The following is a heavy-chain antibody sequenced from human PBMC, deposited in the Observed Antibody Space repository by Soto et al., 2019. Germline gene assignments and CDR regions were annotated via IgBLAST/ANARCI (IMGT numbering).Heavy chain of an antibody. CDR1: GYTFSTHA. Sequence: QVQVVQSGAEVKKPGASVKISCKASGYTFSTHAMHWVRQAPGQSLEWMGWINGGTGQTKHSHRFQDRVSITRDTSGSTAYMELSSLRSEDTAVYYCARGKGMEENYYYYGLDIWGQGTTVTVSS. J-gene: IGHJ6*02. V-gene: IGHV1-3*01. D-gene: IGHD1-1*01. CDR2: INGGTGQT. CDR3: ARGKGMEENYYYYGLDI.